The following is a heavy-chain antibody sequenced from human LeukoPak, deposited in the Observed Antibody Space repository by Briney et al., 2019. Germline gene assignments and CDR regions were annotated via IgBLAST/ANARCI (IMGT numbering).Heavy chain of an antibody. D-gene: IGHD2-2*01. J-gene: IGHJ6*02. CDR1: GFTFHDYV. Sequence: GGSLRLSCAPPGFTFHDYVVHWVRHAPGKGLEWVSLISGNGVKTYYADSLKSRVTISRDNSQSSLFLQMNSLRPEDAALYYCVKGRYHYHYRMDVWGQGTTVTVSS. CDR3: VKGRYHYHYRMDV. CDR2: ISGNGVKT. V-gene: IGHV3-43*02.